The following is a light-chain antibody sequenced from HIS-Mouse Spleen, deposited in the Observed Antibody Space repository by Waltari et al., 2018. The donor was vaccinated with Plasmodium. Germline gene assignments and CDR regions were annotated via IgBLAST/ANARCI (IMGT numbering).Light chain of an antibody. CDR2: RKN. CDR1: SSNIGSNY. CDR3: AAWDDSLSGPV. V-gene: IGLV1-47*01. J-gene: IGLJ3*02. Sequence: QSVLTQPPSASGTPGQRVTISCSGSSSNIGSNYVYWYQQLPGTAPKPLIYRKNQRPSGVPDRCSGSKSGTSASLAISGLRSEDEADYYCAAWDDSLSGPVFGGGTKLTVL.